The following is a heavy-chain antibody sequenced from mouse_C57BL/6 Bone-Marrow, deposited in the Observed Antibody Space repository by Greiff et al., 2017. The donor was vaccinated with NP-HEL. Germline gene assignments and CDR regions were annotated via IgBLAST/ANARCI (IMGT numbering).Heavy chain of an antibody. Sequence: VKLMESGAELARPGASVKMSCKASGYTFTSYTMHWVKQRPGQGLEWIGYINPSSGYTKYNQKFKDKATLTADKSSSTAYMQLSSLTSEDSAVYYCAMRGSRGYFDYWGQGTTLTVSS. CDR3: AMRGSRGYFDY. CDR2: INPSSGYT. J-gene: IGHJ2*01. CDR1: GYTFTSYT. D-gene: IGHD1-1*01. V-gene: IGHV1-4*01.